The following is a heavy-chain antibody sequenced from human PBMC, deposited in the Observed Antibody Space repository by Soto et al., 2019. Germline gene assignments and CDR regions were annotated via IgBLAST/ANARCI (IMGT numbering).Heavy chain of an antibody. CDR2: IGGTDGDSDGVP. CDR3: VKRGGNLGALDF. J-gene: IGHJ3*01. CDR1: GFILNNYA. V-gene: IGHV3-23*01. D-gene: IGHD3-16*01. Sequence: VQLLESGGDLVQPGGSLRLSCVASGFILNNYAMSWVRHAPGTGLEWVSTIGGTDGDSDGVPWYEDSVKGRFVISRDSPAKSLFLHMDNLSVEDSVIYYWVKRGGNLGALDFWGQGIRVVVSS.